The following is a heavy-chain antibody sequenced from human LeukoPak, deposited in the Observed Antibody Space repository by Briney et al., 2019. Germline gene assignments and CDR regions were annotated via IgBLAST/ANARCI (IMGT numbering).Heavy chain of an antibody. CDR1: GGSISSYY. V-gene: IGHV4-59*08. J-gene: IGHJ4*02. CDR3: ARQSGLGRYFDWSSWGFDY. D-gene: IGHD3-9*01. Sequence: SETLSLTCTVSGGSISSYYWSWIRQPPGKGLEWIGYIYYSGSTNYNPSLKSRVTISVDTSKNQFSLKLCSVTAADTAVYYCARQSGLGRYFDWSSWGFDYWGQGTLVTVSS. CDR2: IYYSGST.